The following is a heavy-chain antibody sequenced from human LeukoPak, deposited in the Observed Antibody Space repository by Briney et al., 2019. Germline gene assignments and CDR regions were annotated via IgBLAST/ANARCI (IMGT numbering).Heavy chain of an antibody. J-gene: IGHJ4*02. CDR2: LFYSGST. CDR1: GGSISSYY. D-gene: IGHD3-10*01. V-gene: IGHV4-59*01. Sequence: SETLSLTCTVFGGSISSYYWSWIRQPPGKGLEWIAYLFYSGSTDYNPSLESRVTISVDTSKNQFSLKLRSVTAADTAVYYCATVAVIRGVTYFDYWGQGTLVTVSS. CDR3: ATVAVIRGVTYFDY.